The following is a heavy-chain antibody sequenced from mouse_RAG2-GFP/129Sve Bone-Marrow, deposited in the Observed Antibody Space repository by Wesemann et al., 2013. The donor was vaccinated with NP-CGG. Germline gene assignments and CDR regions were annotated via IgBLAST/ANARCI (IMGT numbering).Heavy chain of an antibody. V-gene: IGHV8-6*01. CDR2: IYWDDDK. D-gene: IGHD4-1*01. CDR3: ARTAGTAYFDV. J-gene: IGHJ1*03. Sequence: GKDLEWLAHIYWDDDKHYNPSLKSQLRISKDTSNNQVFLKITTVDTVDTATYYCARTAGTAYFDVWGTGTTVTVSS.